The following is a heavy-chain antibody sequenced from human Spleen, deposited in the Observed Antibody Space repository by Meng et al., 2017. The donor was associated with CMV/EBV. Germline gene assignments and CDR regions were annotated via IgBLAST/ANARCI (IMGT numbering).Heavy chain of an antibody. J-gene: IGHJ4*02. CDR1: GASISGSRYY. Sequence: CTVSGASISGSRYYWGWIRQYPWRGLEWIGDIFHSGSTYYNSSLKRRVTLSVDTSKNQFSLQLSSVTAADTAVYYCARRLVDDGTFDYWGRGTLVTVSS. V-gene: IGHV4-39*01. CDR3: ARRLVDDGTFDY. D-gene: IGHD3-22*01. CDR2: IFHSGST.